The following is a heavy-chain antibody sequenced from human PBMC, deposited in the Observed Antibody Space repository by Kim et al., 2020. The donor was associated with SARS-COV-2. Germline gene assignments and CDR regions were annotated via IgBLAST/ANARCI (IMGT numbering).Heavy chain of an antibody. D-gene: IGHD3-16*02. V-gene: IGHV3-30*18. CDR1: GFTFSSYG. CDR3: AKDLYDYVWGSYRYSLD. Sequence: GGSLRLSCAASGFTFSSYGMHWVRQAPGKGLEWVAVISYDGSNKYYADSVKGRFTISRDNSKNTLYLQMNSLRAEDTAVYYCAKDLYDYVWGSYRYSLD. J-gene: IGHJ4*01. CDR2: ISYDGSNK.